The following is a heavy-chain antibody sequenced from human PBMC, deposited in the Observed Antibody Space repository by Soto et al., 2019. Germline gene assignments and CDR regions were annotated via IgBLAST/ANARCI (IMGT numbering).Heavy chain of an antibody. D-gene: IGHD2-15*01. J-gene: IGHJ6*02. CDR2: INPSGGST. Sequence: ASVKVSCKVSGYTFTSYYMHWVRQAPGQGLERMGIINPSGGSTSYAQKFQGRVAMTRDTSTSTVYMELSSLRSEDTAVYYCARDIVVVVAATEVDYYGMDVWGQGTTVTVSS. V-gene: IGHV1-46*01. CDR1: GYTFTSYY. CDR3: ARDIVVVVAATEVDYYGMDV.